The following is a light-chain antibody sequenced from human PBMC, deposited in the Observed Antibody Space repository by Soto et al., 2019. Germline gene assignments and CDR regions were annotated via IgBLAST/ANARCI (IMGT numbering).Light chain of an antibody. V-gene: IGLV2-11*01. CDR1: SSDVGGYNY. J-gene: IGLJ1*01. CDR3: FSYAGSYTGDV. Sequence: QSALTQPRSVSGSPGQSVTISCTGTSSDVGGYNYVSWYQQHPGKAPKLMIYDVSKRPSGVPDRFSGSKSGNTASLTISGLQAEDEADYYCFSYAGSYTGDVFGTGTKLTVL. CDR2: DVS.